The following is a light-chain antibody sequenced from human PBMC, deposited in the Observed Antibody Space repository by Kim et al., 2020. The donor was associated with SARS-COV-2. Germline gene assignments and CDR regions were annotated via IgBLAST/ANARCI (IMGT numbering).Light chain of an antibody. CDR2: SDD. J-gene: IGLJ3*02. CDR1: RSNMGSNV. CDR3: AAWDDSLNGSV. V-gene: IGLV1-44*01. Sequence: GQSVTMSCYGSRSNMGSNVENWYQQLPGTAPKLLIYSDDYRPSGVPDRFSGSKSGTSASLDISGLQSEDEADYYCAAWDDSLNGSVFGGGTQLTVL.